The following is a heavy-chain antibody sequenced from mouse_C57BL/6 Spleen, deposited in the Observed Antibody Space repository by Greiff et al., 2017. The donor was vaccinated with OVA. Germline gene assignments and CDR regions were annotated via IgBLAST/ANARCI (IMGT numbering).Heavy chain of an antibody. Sequence: VQLQQPGAELVMPGASVKLSCKASGYTFTSYWMHWVKQRPGQGLEWIGEIAPSDSYTNYNQKFKGKSTVTVDKSASTAYMQLSSLTSEDSAVYCGARKMSSTYAMDYWGQGTSVTVSS. CDR3: ARKMSSTYAMDY. D-gene: IGHD1-1*01. CDR2: IAPSDSYT. J-gene: IGHJ4*01. CDR1: GYTFTSYW. V-gene: IGHV1-69*01.